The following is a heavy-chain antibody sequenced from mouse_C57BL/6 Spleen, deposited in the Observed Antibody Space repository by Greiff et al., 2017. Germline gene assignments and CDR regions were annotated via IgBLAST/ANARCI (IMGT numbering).Heavy chain of an antibody. J-gene: IGHJ2*01. V-gene: IGHV7-3*01. Sequence: DVMLVESGGGLVQPGGSLSLSCAASGFTFIDYYMSWVRQPPGKALEWLGFIRNKANGYTTEYSASVKGRFTISRDNSQSILYLQMNALRAEDSATYYCARYEVGRRYFDYWGQGTTLTVSS. CDR3: ARYEVGRRYFDY. CDR1: GFTFIDYY. CDR2: IRNKANGYTT. D-gene: IGHD4-1*01.